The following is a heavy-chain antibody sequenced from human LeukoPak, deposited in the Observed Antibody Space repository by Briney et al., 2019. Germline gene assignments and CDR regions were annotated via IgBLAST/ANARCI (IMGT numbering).Heavy chain of an antibody. CDR1: GYSFTGYF. D-gene: IGHD3-10*01. CDR2: INPNSGDT. Sequence: ASVKVSCKTSGYSFTGYFMHWVRQALGQGLEWMGWINPNSGDTKYAQRFQGRVTVTRDTSINTAYMELRRLTSDDTAVYYCARVPSMIRGVVNYGMDVWGQGTTVTVSS. V-gene: IGHV1-2*02. J-gene: IGHJ6*02. CDR3: ARVPSMIRGVVNYGMDV.